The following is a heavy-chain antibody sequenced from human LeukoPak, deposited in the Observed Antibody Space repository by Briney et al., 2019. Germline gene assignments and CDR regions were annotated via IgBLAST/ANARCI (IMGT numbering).Heavy chain of an antibody. J-gene: IGHJ4*02. D-gene: IGHD3-22*01. CDR2: INHSGST. CDR3: ARGVTDDSSGYYQFDY. CDR1: GGSFSGYY. Sequence: SEALSLTCAVYGGSFSGYYWSWIRQPPGKGLEWIGEINHSGSTNYNPSLKSRVTISVDTSKNQFSLKLSSVTAADTAVYYCARGVTDDSSGYYQFDYWGQGTLVTVSS. V-gene: IGHV4-34*01.